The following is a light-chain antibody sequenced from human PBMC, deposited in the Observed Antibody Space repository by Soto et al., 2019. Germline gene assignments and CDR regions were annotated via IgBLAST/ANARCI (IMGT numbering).Light chain of an antibody. V-gene: IGKV3-20*01. CDR3: QQYVSSPRT. Sequence: EIVLTQSPATLSPFPGDRVTLSCMASQAVNTRLAWYQHKPGQAPRLLIYGASTRAPGIPDRFSGGESGTGFTLTISRLGPEDFAVYYCQQYVSSPRTFGQGTKVDIK. CDR1: QAVNTR. J-gene: IGKJ1*01. CDR2: GAS.